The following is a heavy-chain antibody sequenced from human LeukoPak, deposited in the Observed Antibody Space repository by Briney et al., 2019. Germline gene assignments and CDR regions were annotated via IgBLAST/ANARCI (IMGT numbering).Heavy chain of an antibody. CDR3: AKVRRLRLHY. D-gene: IGHD5-12*01. Sequence: GGSLRLSCAASGFTFSDYYMSWVRQAPGKGLEWVSAISGSGGSTYYADSVKGRFTISRDNSKNTLYLQMNSLRAEDTAVYYCAKVRRLRLHYWGQGTLVTVSS. CDR2: ISGSGGST. V-gene: IGHV3-23*01. CDR1: GFTFSDYY. J-gene: IGHJ4*02.